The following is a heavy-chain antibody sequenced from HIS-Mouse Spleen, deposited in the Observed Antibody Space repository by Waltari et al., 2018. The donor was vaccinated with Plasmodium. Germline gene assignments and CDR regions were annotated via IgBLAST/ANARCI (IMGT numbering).Heavy chain of an antibody. V-gene: IGHV3-30-3*01. CDR1: GFTFSSYA. D-gene: IGHD1-26*01. Sequence: QVQLVESGGGVVQPGRSLRLSCAASGFTFSSYAMHWVRQAPGKGRELWAVISYDGSNKYYADSVKGRFTISRDNSKNTLYLQMNSLRAEDTAVYYCARGSRGLYSGSYFDYWGQGTLVTVSS. CDR2: ISYDGSNK. CDR3: ARGSRGLYSGSYFDY. J-gene: IGHJ4*02.